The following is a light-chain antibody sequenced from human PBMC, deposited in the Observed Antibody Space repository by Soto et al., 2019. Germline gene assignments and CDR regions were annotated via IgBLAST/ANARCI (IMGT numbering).Light chain of an antibody. Sequence: IVLTQSPATLSLSPAKRATLSCRASQSVSNNYLAWYKQKPGQAPRLLIYGASNRATGIPDRFSASGSGTDFTLTISRLEPADFAVYYCHQFGRSFGQGTKVDIK. V-gene: IGKV3-20*01. CDR3: HQFGRS. CDR2: GAS. J-gene: IGKJ1*01. CDR1: QSVSNNY.